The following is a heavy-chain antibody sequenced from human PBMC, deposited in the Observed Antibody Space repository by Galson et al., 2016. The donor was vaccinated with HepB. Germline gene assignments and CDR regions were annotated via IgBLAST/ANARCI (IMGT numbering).Heavy chain of an antibody. CDR1: GYTFISYV. J-gene: IGHJ4*02. CDR3: ARSPTGFCSRTKCYGFNYLDR. V-gene: IGHV1-3*01. D-gene: IGHD2-2*03. CDR2: INAGNGNT. Sequence: SVKVSCKASGYTFISYVIQWVRQAPGHRLEWMGWINAGNGNTKYSQKFPGRVIIDRDTSASTAYMELSSLRPEDTAIYYCARSPTGFCSRTKCYGFNYLDRWGQGTPVTVSS.